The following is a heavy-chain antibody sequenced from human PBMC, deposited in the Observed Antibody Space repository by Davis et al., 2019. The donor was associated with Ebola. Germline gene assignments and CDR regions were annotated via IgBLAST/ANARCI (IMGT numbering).Heavy chain of an antibody. J-gene: IGHJ3*02. Sequence: MPSETLSLTCGVSGASISSNIWWSWVRQPPGKGLEWIGETYHTGSTNYHPSLKSRVTISVDTSKNQFSLKLNSVTAADTAVYYCARPRKLSAMAFGAFDIWGQGTMVTVSS. CDR2: TYHTGST. CDR3: ARPRKLSAMAFGAFDI. D-gene: IGHD5-18*01. V-gene: IGHV4-4*02. CDR1: GASISSNIW.